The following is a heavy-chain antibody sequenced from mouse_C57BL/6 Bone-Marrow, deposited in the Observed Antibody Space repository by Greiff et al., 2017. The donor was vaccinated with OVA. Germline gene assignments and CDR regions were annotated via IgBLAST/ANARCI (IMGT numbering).Heavy chain of an antibody. Sequence: EVQVVESGGGLVQPKGSLKLSCAASGFSFNTYAMNWVRQAPGKGLEWVARIRSKSNNYATYYADSVKDRFTISRDDSESMLYLQMNNLKTEDTAMYYCVSSQIRLRIYYAMDYWGQGTSVTVSS. CDR2: IRSKSNNYAT. V-gene: IGHV10-1*01. D-gene: IGHD3-2*02. J-gene: IGHJ4*01. CDR3: VSSQIRLRIYYAMDY. CDR1: GFSFNTYA.